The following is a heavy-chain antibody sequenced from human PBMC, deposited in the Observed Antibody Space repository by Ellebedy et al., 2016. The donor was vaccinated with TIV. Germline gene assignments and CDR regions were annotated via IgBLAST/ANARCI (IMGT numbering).Heavy chain of an antibody. D-gene: IGHD2-15*01. CDR2: VNPYDATR. V-gene: IGHV1-46*01. Sequence: AASVKVSCKTSENTFTSRYMHWARQAPGQGLEWMGQVNPYDATRRYAQKFQGRVIMTRDTSTTTLYMELSSLTSDDTAVYYCAREAASGGRNFDNWGQGTLVTVSS. CDR1: ENTFTSRY. J-gene: IGHJ4*02. CDR3: AREAASGGRNFDN.